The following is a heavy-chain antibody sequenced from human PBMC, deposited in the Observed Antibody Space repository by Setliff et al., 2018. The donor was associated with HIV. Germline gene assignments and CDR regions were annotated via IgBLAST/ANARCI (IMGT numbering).Heavy chain of an antibody. CDR1: GYIFTDYY. CDR3: ATSGTYYYGSGTYHASAF. J-gene: IGHJ4*02. CDR2: VDPQDGET. V-gene: IGHV1-69-2*01. D-gene: IGHD3-10*01. Sequence: GASVKVSCKASGYIFTDYYMHWVQQAPGEGLEWVGRVDPQDGETKYAVKFQGRVTITADTSRDTSDMELSGLRSEDTAVYYCATSGTYYYGSGTYHASAFWGQGTLVTVSS.